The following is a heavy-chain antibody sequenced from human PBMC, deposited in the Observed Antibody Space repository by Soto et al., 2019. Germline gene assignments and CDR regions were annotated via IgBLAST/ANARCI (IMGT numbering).Heavy chain of an antibody. CDR1: GGSISSSSYY. CDR3: ARGTGVDGSHYLDS. Sequence: SDTLSLTCPVSGGSISSSSYYWGWIRQPPGKGLEWIGFIHHSGNTYYNPSLKSRVMISDDTSKNQFSLKLSSVTAADTAVFYCARGTGVDGSHYLDSWGQGTLVTVSS. CDR2: IHHSGNT. D-gene: IGHD1-26*01. V-gene: IGHV4-30-4*02. J-gene: IGHJ4*02.